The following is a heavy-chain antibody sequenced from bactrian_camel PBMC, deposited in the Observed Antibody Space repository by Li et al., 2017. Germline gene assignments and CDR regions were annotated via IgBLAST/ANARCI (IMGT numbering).Heavy chain of an antibody. Sequence: VQLVESGGDLEQPGGSLTLSCTASGFTFSGYWMYWVRQTPTKGLEWVSGVASNGGSTEYADSIVGRFTISRDNAKNTLYLQMNSLKPEDTATYYCAAGTERRGYTCAVSAGTAYFGYWGQGTQVTVS. D-gene: IGHD6*01. J-gene: IGHJ6*01. CDR2: VASNGGST. CDR3: AAGTERRGYTCAVSAGTAYFGY. CDR1: GFTFSGYW. V-gene: IGHV3S1*01.